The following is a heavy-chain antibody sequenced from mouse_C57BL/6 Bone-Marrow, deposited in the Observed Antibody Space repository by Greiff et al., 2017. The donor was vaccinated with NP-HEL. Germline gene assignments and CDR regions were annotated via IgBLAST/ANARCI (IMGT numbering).Heavy chain of an antibody. V-gene: IGHV5-12*01. Sequence: EVQGVESGGGLVQPGGSLKLSCAASGFTFSDYYMYWVRQTPEKRLEWVAYISNGGGSTYYPDTVKGRFTISRDNAKNTLYLQMSRLKSEDTAMYYCARLCRRGFYAMGYWGQGTSVTVSS. CDR3: ARLCRRGFYAMGY. CDR1: GFTFSDYY. CDR2: ISNGGGST. J-gene: IGHJ4*01. D-gene: IGHD6-5*01.